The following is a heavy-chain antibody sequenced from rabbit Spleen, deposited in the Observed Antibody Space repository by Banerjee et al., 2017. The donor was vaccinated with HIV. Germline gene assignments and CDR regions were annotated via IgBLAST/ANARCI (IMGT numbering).Heavy chain of an antibody. Sequence: QLLEESGGGLVQPEGSLTLTCTASGFSFSSSYYICWVCQAPGKGLEWIGCIYAGSSGFTYYARWAKGRFTCSKASSTTVTLQMTSLTAADTATYFCARDSGTSFSSYGMDLWGQGTLVTVS. J-gene: IGHJ6*01. CDR3: ARDSGTSFSSYGMDL. CDR2: IYAGSSGFT. CDR1: GFSFSSSYY. V-gene: IGHV1S40*01. D-gene: IGHD8-1*01.